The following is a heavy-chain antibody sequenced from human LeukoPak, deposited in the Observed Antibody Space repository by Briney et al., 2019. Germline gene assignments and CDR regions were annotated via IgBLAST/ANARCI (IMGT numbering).Heavy chain of an antibody. CDR2: LFYSGST. CDR3: ARHSRYGLYYFDY. Sequence: PLETLSLTCTVSGGSISSSSYYWGWIRQPPGKGLEWIVSLFYSGSTYYDPSLKSRVTISVDTSKNQFSLKVTSVTAADTAVYYCARHSRYGLYYFDYWGQGTLVTVSS. V-gene: IGHV4-39*01. J-gene: IGHJ4*02. D-gene: IGHD5-18*01. CDR1: GGSISSSSYY.